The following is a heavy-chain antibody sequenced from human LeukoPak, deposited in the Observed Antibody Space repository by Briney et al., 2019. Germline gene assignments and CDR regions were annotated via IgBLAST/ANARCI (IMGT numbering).Heavy chain of an antibody. Sequence: SETLSLTCTVSGGSISSYYWSWIRQPPGKGLEWIGYIYYSGSTNYNPSLKSRVTISVDTSKNQFSLKLSSVTAADTAVYYCARGERKWKYDLPDIWRQGTMVIVSS. J-gene: IGHJ3*02. CDR3: ARGERKWKYDLPDI. D-gene: IGHD1-7*01. CDR1: GGSISSYY. V-gene: IGHV4-59*01. CDR2: IYYSGST.